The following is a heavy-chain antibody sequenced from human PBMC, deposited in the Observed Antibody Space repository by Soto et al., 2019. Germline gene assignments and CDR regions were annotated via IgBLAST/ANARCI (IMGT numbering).Heavy chain of an antibody. CDR3: ARDLGTGYDSGDY. D-gene: IGHD5-12*01. CDR1: GDIFSGYS. Sequence: QVQLVQSGAEVKKPGSSVKVSCTASGDIFSGYSISWVRQAPGQGLEWMGGIIPLFGSTNYAPKFQGRVTITADKSTNTGYMELSSLNSEDTAVYYCARDLGTGYDSGDYWGQGTLVTVSS. V-gene: IGHV1-69*14. J-gene: IGHJ4*02. CDR2: IIPLFGST.